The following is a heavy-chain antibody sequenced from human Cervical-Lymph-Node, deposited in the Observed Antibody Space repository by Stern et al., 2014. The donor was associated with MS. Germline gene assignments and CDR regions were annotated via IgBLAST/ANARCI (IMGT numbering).Heavy chain of an antibody. CDR1: GYTFSSFA. Sequence: VQLVESGAEVKKPGASVNVSCKASGYTFSSFAITWVRQAPGQGLEWMGTITVYNGNTNYAQRVQDRVTMTTDTSTNTAYMKVRTRRSDDTAVYYGARGWGDPRHWGQGTLVTVSS. D-gene: IGHD3-16*01. J-gene: IGHJ4*02. CDR3: ARGWGDPRH. V-gene: IGHV1-18*01. CDR2: ITVYNGNT.